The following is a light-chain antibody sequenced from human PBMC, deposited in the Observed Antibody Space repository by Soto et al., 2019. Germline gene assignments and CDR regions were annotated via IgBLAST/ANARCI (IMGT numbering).Light chain of an antibody. V-gene: IGKV3-11*01. CDR2: DAS. CDR1: QSVSSY. J-gene: IGKJ5*01. Sequence: EIVLTQSPATLSLSPGERATLSCRASQSVSSYLAWYQQKPGQAPRLLIYDASNRATGIPARFRGSGSGTDFTLTISSLEPEDFAVYYGQQRSNWPPVITFGQGTRLEIK. CDR3: QQRSNWPPVIT.